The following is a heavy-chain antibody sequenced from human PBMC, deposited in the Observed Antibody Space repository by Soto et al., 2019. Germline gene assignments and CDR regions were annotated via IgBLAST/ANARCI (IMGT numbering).Heavy chain of an antibody. V-gene: IGHV1-46*01. CDR1: GYTFTSYY. Sequence: GASVKVSCKASGYTFTSYYMHWLRQAPGQGLEWMGIINPSGGSTSYAQKFQGRVTMTRDTSTSTVYMELSSLRSEDTAVYYCARGRPTISPDPPYYGMDVWGQGTTVTVSS. CDR2: INPSGGST. J-gene: IGHJ6*02. CDR3: ARGRPTISPDPPYYGMDV. D-gene: IGHD3-3*01.